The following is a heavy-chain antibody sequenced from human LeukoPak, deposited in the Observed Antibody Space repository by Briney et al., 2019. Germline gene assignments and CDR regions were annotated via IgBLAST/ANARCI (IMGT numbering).Heavy chain of an antibody. D-gene: IGHD2-21*02. CDR2: ISSNGGST. CDR1: GFTFSSYA. J-gene: IGHJ4*02. Sequence: GGSLRLSCAASGFTFSSYAMHWVRQAPGKGLEYVSAISSNGGSTYYANSVKGRFTISRDNSKNTLYLQMGSLRAEDMAVYYCARVACGGDCYPDYWGQGTLVTVSS. CDR3: ARVACGGDCYPDY. V-gene: IGHV3-64*01.